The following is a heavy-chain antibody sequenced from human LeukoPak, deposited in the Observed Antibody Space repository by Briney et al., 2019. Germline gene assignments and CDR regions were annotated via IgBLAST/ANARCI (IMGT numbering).Heavy chain of an antibody. CDR1: GFTFGDYA. Sequence: GGSLRLSCTASGFTFGDYAMSWVRQAPGKGLEWVGFIRSKAYGGTTEYAASVKGRFTISRDDSKSIAYLQMNSLKTEDTAVYYCTRDSSYYDSSGYYDRDWGQGTLVTVSS. CDR3: TRDSSYYDSSGYYDRD. D-gene: IGHD3-22*01. V-gene: IGHV3-49*04. CDR2: IRSKAYGGTT. J-gene: IGHJ4*02.